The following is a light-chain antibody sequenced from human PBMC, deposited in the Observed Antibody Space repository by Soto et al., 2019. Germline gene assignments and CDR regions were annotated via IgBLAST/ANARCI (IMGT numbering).Light chain of an antibody. CDR2: DAS. CDR1: SGDVGGYNF. J-gene: IGLJ3*02. CDR3: CSYGGSYTWV. V-gene: IGLV2-11*01. Sequence: QSALTQPRSVSGSPGQSVTISCTGTSGDVGGYNFVSWYQQHPGKAPTLMIFDASQRPSGVPDRFSGSKSGNTASLTISGLQADDEADYYCCSYGGSYTWVFGGGTKLTVL.